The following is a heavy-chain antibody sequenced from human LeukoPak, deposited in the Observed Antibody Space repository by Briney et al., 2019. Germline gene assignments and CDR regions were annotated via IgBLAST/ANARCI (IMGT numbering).Heavy chain of an antibody. D-gene: IGHD5-12*01. V-gene: IGHV4-39*07. CDR3: AREGGYDDYYYYYYMDV. Sequence: SETLSLTCTVSGGSISSSSYYWGWTRQPPGKGLEWIGSIYYSGSTYYNPSLKSRVTISVDTSKNQFSLKLSSVTAADTAVYYCAREGGYDDYYYYYYMDVWGKGTTVTVSS. CDR1: GGSISSSSYY. J-gene: IGHJ6*03. CDR2: IYYSGST.